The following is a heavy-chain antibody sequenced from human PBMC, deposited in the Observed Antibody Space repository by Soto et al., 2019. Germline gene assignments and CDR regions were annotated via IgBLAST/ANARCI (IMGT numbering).Heavy chain of an antibody. V-gene: IGHV4-30-4*01. CDR3: ARGVTVFGLVSRFWFDP. D-gene: IGHD3-3*01. CDR2: IYNSGIT. J-gene: IGHJ5*02. CDR1: GGSISRGDYS. Sequence: PSETLSLTCTVSGGSISRGDYSWGWVRQSPGKGLEWIGHIYNSGITYYNPSLKSRVVISIDTSRNQFSLRLNSLTAADRAVYFCARGVTVFGLVSRFWFDPWGQGTVVTVSS.